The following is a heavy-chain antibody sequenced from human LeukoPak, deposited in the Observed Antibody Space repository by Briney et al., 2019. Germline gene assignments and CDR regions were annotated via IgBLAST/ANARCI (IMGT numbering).Heavy chain of an antibody. D-gene: IGHD6-19*01. CDR3: ARCQWLVRVYYFDY. Sequence: SGTLSLTCAVSGGSISSSNWWSWVRQPPGKGLEWIGEIYHSGSTNYNPSLKGRVTISVDKSKNQFSLKLSSVTAADTAVYYCARCQWLVRVYYFDYWGQGTLLTVSS. J-gene: IGHJ4*02. CDR2: IYHSGST. V-gene: IGHV4-4*02. CDR1: GGSISSSNW.